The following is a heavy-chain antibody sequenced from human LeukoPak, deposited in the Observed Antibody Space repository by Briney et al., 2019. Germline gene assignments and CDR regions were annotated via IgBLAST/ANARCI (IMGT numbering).Heavy chain of an antibody. CDR1: GGSFSGYY. J-gene: IGHJ4*02. V-gene: IGHV4-34*01. D-gene: IGHD2-15*01. CDR2: INHSGST. Sequence: SETLSLTCAVYGGSFSGYYWSWIRQPPGQGLEWIGEINHSGSTNYNPSLKSRVTISVDTSKSQFSLKLSSVTAADTAVYYCASLNCSGGSCYSDPTFDYWGQGTLVTVSS. CDR3: ASLNCSGGSCYSDPTFDY.